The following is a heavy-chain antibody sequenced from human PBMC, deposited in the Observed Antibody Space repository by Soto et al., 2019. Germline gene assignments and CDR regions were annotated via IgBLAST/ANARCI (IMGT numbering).Heavy chain of an antibody. CDR3: ARVGPWVPYYYDSSPYTFENWFDP. CDR1: GYSISRGYY. V-gene: IGHV4-38-2*02. CDR2: IYHGGST. D-gene: IGHD3-22*01. J-gene: IGHJ5*02. Sequence: PSETLSLTWPVSGYSISRGYYWCCLRQPPGKGLECIGSIYHGGSTYYNPSLNSRVTLSIDMTNNHVSLILNSVTAADTAVYYCARVGPWVPYYYDSSPYTFENWFDPWGQGTLVTVS.